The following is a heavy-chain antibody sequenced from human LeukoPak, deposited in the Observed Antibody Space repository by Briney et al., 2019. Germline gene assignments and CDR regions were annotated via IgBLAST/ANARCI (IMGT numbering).Heavy chain of an antibody. D-gene: IGHD6-25*01. V-gene: IGHV3-15*01. CDR3: TTRRQDGC. CDR2: IKSKIDGGTI. Sequence: GGSLRLSCVASGFTFSDAWMSWVRQAPGKGLEWVGRIKSKIDGGTIDYGAPVKGRFTILRDDSRNTLYLQMNSLKTEDAAVYYCTTRRQDGCWGQGTLVTVS. J-gene: IGHJ4*02. CDR1: GFTFSDAW.